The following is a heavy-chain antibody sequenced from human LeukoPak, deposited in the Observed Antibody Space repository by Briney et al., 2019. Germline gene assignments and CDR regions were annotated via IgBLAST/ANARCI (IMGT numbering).Heavy chain of an antibody. V-gene: IGHV4-59*08. D-gene: IGHD5-24*01. Sequence: SETLSLTCTVSGGSISSYYWSWIRQPPGKGLEWIGDIYYSGSTNYNPSLKSRVTISVDTSKNQFSLKLSSVTAADTAVYYCARHVVYRRDGNRWFDPWGQGTLVTVSS. J-gene: IGHJ5*02. CDR1: GGSISSYY. CDR2: IYYSGST. CDR3: ARHVVYRRDGNRWFDP.